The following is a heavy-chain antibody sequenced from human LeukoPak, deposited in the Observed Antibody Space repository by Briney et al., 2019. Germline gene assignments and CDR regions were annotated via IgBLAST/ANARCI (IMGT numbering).Heavy chain of an antibody. V-gene: IGHV4-59*08. CDR2: IYYTGST. CDR1: GGSIRSYSITTYY. D-gene: IGHD3-10*01. J-gene: IGHJ6*02. Sequence: PSETLSLTCTVSGGSIRSYSITTYYWSWIRQPPGKGLEWIGYIYYTGSTNYNPSLKSRVTISVDTSKNQFSLKLSSVTAADTAVYYCARHVGGSGGINYYGLDVWGQGTTVTVSS. CDR3: ARHVGGSGGINYYGLDV.